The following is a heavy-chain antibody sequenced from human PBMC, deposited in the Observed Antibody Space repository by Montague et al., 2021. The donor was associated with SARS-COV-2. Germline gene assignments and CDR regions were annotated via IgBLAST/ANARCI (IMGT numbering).Heavy chain of an antibody. CDR3: AGEIGYCSSTSCYEGYAFDY. D-gene: IGHD2-2*01. J-gene: IGHJ4*02. Sequence: SETLSLTCTVSGGSISSSSYYWGWIRQPPGKGLEWIGSIYYSGSTYYNPSLKSRVTISVDTSKNQFSLKLSSVTAADTAVYYCAGEIGYCSSTSCYEGYAFDYWGQGTLVTVSS. V-gene: IGHV4-39*02. CDR2: IYYSGST. CDR1: GGSISSSSYY.